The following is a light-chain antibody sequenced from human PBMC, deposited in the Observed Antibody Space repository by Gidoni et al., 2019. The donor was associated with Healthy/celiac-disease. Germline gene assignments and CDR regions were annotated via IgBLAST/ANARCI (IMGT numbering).Light chain of an antibody. CDR2: WGS. CDR1: QSLPHSNGYNY. Sequence: DIVMTQSPLSLPVTPGEPASISCRSSQSLPHSNGYNYLDWYLQKPGQSPQLLIYWGSNRASGVPDRFSGSGSGTDFTLKISRVEAEDVGVYYCMQALQTPWTFGQGTKVEIK. J-gene: IGKJ1*01. V-gene: IGKV2-28*01. CDR3: MQALQTPWT.